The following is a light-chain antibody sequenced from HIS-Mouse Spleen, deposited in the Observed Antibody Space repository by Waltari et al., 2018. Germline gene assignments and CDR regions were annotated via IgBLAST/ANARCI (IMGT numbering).Light chain of an antibody. J-gene: IGLJ2*01. Sequence: SYELTQPPSVSVSPGQTARITCSGDALPKKYAHWYQQKSGQAPVLVIYEASKRPPGIPQRFSGSSSGTMATLTISGAQVEDEADYYCYSTDSSGNHRVFGGGTKLTVL. CDR3: YSTDSSGNHRV. CDR1: ALPKKY. CDR2: EAS. V-gene: IGLV3-10*01.